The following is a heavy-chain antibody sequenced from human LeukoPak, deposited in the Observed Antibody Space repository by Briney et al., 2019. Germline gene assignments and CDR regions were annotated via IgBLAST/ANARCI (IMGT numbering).Heavy chain of an antibody. D-gene: IGHD3-22*01. J-gene: IGHJ4*02. CDR2: ISSSGSTT. Sequence: GGSLRLSCAASGFTFSDYYMSWIRQAPGKGLEWVSYISSSGSTTYYADSVKGRFTISRDNSKNTLYLQMNSLRAEDTAVYYCANAYYDSSGTWYFDYWGQGTLVTVSS. CDR3: ANAYYDSSGTWYFDY. V-gene: IGHV3-11*01. CDR1: GFTFSDYY.